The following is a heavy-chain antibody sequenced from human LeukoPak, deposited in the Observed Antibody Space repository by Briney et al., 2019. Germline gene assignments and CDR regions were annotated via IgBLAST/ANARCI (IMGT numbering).Heavy chain of an antibody. V-gene: IGHV3-30*18. CDR1: GFPFSTYA. CDR3: AKIWGTYPYDY. Sequence: GGSLRLSCAASGFPFSTYAMHRVRQAPGKGLEWVAVISYDGSDKYYADSVKGRFTISRDNSKNTLYLEMNSLRAEDTAVYYCAKIWGTYPYDYWGQGTLVTVSS. D-gene: IGHD3-16*01. J-gene: IGHJ4*02. CDR2: ISYDGSDK.